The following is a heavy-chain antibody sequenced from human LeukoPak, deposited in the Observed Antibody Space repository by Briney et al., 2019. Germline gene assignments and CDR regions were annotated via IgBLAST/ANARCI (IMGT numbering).Heavy chain of an antibody. CDR3: ARVGDGLNDAFDI. J-gene: IGHJ3*02. D-gene: IGHD5-24*01. V-gene: IGHV1-69*05. CDR2: IIPIFGTA. Sequence: ASVKVSCKASGGTFSSYAISWVRQAPGQGLEWIGRIIPIFGTANYAQKFQGRVTITTDESTSTAYMELSSLRSDDTAFYYCARVGDGLNDAFDIWGQGTMVTVSS. CDR1: GGTFSSYA.